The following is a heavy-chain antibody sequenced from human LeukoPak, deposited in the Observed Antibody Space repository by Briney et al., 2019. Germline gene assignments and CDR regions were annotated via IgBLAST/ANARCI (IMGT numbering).Heavy chain of an antibody. D-gene: IGHD3-22*01. V-gene: IGHV3-66*02. CDR1: GFTVSSNY. J-gene: IGHJ4*02. CDR3: ARELYYYDSSGYYRYFDY. CDR2: IYSGGST. Sequence: GGSLRLSCAASGFTVSSNYMSWVRQAPGKGLEWVSVIYSGGSTYYADSAKSRFTISRDNSRNTLYLQMNSLRAEDTAVYYCARELYYYDSSGYYRYFDYWGQGTLVTVSS.